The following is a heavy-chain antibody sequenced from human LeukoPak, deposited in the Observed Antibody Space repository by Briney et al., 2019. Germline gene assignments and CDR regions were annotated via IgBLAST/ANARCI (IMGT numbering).Heavy chain of an antibody. J-gene: IGHJ3*02. V-gene: IGHV4-30-2*01. CDR3: ARGRGRGVCDI. Sequence: SETLSLTCAVSGVAISSDGYSWNWIRQPPGKGLEWIGYTYHSGSTYYNPSLKSRAIISVDWSKNHFSLILSSVTAADTAVYYCARGRGRGVCDIWGQGTMVTVSS. D-gene: IGHD3-10*01. CDR1: GVAISSDGYS. CDR2: TYHSGST.